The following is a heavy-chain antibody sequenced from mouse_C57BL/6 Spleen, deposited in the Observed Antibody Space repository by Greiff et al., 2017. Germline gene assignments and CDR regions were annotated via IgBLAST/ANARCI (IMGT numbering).Heavy chain of an antibody. D-gene: IGHD1-1*01. J-gene: IGHJ1*03. CDR2: IWSGGST. CDR3: ARRGYYGSSPWYFDV. V-gene: IGHV2-2*01. CDR1: GFSLTSYG. Sequence: VKLQQSGPGLVQPSQSLSITCTVSGFSLTSYGVHWVRQSPGKGLEWLGVIWSGGSTDYNAAFISRLSISKDNSKSQVFFKMNSLQADDTAIYYCARRGYYGSSPWYFDVWGTGTTVTVSS.